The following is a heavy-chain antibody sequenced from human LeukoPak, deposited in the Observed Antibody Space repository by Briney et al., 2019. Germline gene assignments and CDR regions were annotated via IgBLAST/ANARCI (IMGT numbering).Heavy chain of an antibody. CDR3: AKDGSITMVRGALDAFDI. CDR1: GFTFSSYA. D-gene: IGHD3-10*01. J-gene: IGHJ3*02. CDR2: ISGSGGST. V-gene: IGHV3-23*01. Sequence: GGSLRLSCAASGFTFSSYAMSWVRQAPGKGLEWVSAISGSGGSTYYADSVKGRFTISRDNSKNTLYLQMNSLRAEDTAVYYCAKDGSITMVRGALDAFDIWGQGTMVTVSS.